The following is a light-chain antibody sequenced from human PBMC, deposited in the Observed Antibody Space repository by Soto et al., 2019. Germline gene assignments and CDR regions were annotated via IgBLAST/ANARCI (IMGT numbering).Light chain of an antibody. V-gene: IGKV3-20*01. Sequence: EIVLTQSPGTLSLSPVLRATLSWRASRSVSSSFLAWYQQKPGQAPRLLIYGASSRATGIPDRFSGSGSGTDFTLTISRLEPEDFAVYYCQQYGSSPPLTFGGGTKVDIK. CDR2: GAS. J-gene: IGKJ4*01. CDR1: RSVSSSF. CDR3: QQYGSSPPLT.